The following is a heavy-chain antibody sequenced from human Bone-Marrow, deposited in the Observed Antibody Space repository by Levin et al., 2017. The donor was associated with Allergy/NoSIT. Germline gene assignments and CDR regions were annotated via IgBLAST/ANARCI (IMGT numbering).Heavy chain of an antibody. CDR3: ARKQAKNPTTVTPPGYY. J-gene: IGHJ4*02. CDR1: GFTFSSYW. Sequence: PGGSLRLSCAASGFTFSSYWMSWVRQAPGKGLEWVANIKQDGSEKYYVDSVKGRFTISRDNAKNSLYLQMNSLRAEDTAVYYCARKQAKNPTTVTPPGYYWGQGTLVTVSS. V-gene: IGHV3-7*01. D-gene: IGHD4-17*01. CDR2: IKQDGSEK.